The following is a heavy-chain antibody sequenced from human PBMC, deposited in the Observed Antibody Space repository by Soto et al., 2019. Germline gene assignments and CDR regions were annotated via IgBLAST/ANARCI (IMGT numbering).Heavy chain of an antibody. Sequence: SQSLSRTPSISWASLSSNIPAWNCVRQSPSRGLEWLGRTKYRSKWYTDYATSVKGRISINPDTSKTQVSLQLNPVTPEDTAVYYCAPERTGTWPYYFDLWAQGILVTVSS. V-gene: IGHV6-1*01. CDR3: APERTGTWPYYFDL. CDR1: WASLSSNIPA. D-gene: IGHD2-2*01. CDR2: TKYRSKWYT. J-gene: IGHJ4*02.